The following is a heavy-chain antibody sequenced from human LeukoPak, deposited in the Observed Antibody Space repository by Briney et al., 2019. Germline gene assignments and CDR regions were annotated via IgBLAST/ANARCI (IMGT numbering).Heavy chain of an antibody. J-gene: IGHJ6*02. CDR3: AGQYYDILTGSYGMDV. CDR2: ISSSSSYI. V-gene: IGHV3-21*01. CDR1: GFTSSSYS. Sequence: GGSLRLSCAASGFTSSSYSMNWVRQAPGKGLEWVSSISSSSSYIYYADSVKGRFTISRDNAKNSLYLQMNSLRAEDTAVYYCAGQYYDILTGSYGMDVWGQGTTVTVSS. D-gene: IGHD3-9*01.